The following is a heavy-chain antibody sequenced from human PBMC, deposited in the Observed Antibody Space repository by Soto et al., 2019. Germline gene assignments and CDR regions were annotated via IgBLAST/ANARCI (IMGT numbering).Heavy chain of an antibody. J-gene: IGHJ3*02. CDR2: IIPIFGTA. V-gene: IGHV1-69*13. Sequence: ASVKVSCKASGGTFSSYAISWVRQAPGQGLEWMGGIIPIFGTANYAQKFQGRVTITADESTSTAYMELSSLRSEDTAVYYCARDPSSSSVSDAFDIWGQGTMVTV. D-gene: IGHD6-6*01. CDR3: ARDPSSSSVSDAFDI. CDR1: GGTFSSYA.